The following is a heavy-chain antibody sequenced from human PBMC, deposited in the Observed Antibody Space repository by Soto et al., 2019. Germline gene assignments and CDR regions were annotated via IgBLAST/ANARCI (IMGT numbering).Heavy chain of an antibody. Sequence: SETLSLTCTVSGGSISSGGYYWSWIRQHPGKGLEWIGYIYYSGSTYYNPSLKSRVTISVDTSKNQFSLKLSSVTAADTAVYYCASGKHSSSWFHYYYGMDVWGQGTTVTVSS. D-gene: IGHD6-13*01. CDR1: GGSISSGGYY. CDR2: IYYSGST. J-gene: IGHJ6*02. CDR3: ASGKHSSSWFHYYYGMDV. V-gene: IGHV4-31*03.